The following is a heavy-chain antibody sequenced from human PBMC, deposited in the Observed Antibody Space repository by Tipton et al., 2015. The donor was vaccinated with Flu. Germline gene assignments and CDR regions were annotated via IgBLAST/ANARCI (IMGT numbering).Heavy chain of an antibody. CDR1: DDSIGSRYY. V-gene: IGHV4-38-2*02. CDR2: IHRSGNT. Sequence: LRLSCSVSDDSIGSRYYWGWIRQPPGKGLEWIGNIHRSGNTYRNPSLKSRVTISIDTSKNQFSLKLNSVTAADTAVYYCSRDRSKQLVATAGVSYGFDVWGQGTTVTVSS. J-gene: IGHJ6*02. D-gene: IGHD2-2*01. CDR3: SRDRSKQLVATAGVSYGFDV.